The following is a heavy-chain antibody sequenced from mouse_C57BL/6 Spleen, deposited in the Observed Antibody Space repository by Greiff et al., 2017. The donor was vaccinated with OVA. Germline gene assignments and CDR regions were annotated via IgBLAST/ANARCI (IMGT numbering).Heavy chain of an antibody. Sequence: VQLQQPGAELVKPGASVKLSCKASGYTFTSYWMHWVKQRPGQGLEWIGMIHPNSGSTNYNEKFKSKATLTVDKSSSTAYMQLSSLTSEDSAVYYCAREGYGYDGAWFAYWGQGTLVTVSA. D-gene: IGHD2-2*01. CDR3: AREGYGYDGAWFAY. CDR2: IHPNSGST. CDR1: GYTFTSYW. J-gene: IGHJ3*01. V-gene: IGHV1-64*01.